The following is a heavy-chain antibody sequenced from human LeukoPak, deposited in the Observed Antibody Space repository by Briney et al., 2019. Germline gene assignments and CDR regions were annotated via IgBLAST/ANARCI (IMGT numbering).Heavy chain of an antibody. CDR2: FIPIFGTA. D-gene: IGHD2-21*01. J-gene: IGHJ4*02. Sequence: SVKDSCKASGGTFSSYAISWVRQAPGQRPEWRGWFIPIFGTANYVQKFRGRVTITADESTSTAYMELSSLRSEDTAVYYCARDPSYCGGDCSDYWGQGTLVTVSS. CDR1: GGTFSSYA. V-gene: IGHV1-69*13. CDR3: ARDPSYCGGDCSDY.